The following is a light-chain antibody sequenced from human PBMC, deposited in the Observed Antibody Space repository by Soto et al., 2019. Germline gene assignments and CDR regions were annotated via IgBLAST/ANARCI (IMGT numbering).Light chain of an antibody. Sequence: QSVLTHPPSQSGTPGQRTTISCSGSSSNIVSNTVNWEHQLLGTAPKLLTSIDNQRPSGVDDRFSGSTSDTSASLAISALQWEGEADYYCAAWDESLNIVFGGGTK. V-gene: IGLV1-44*01. CDR1: SSNIVSNT. CDR2: IDN. J-gene: IGLJ2*01. CDR3: AAWDESLNIV.